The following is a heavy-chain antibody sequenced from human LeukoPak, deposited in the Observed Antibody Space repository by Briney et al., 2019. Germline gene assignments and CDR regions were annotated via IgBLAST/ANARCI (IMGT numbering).Heavy chain of an antibody. J-gene: IGHJ6*04. D-gene: IGHD3-10*01. Sequence: ASVTVSCKASVYTLTHYGISWVRQAPGQGLEWMGWSSAYNGNTNYAQKLQGRVTMTTDTSTSTAYRELRSLRADDTAVYYCARDHEFGETDNVYYGMDVWGKGTAVTVSS. CDR1: VYTLTHYG. CDR3: ARDHEFGETDNVYYGMDV. V-gene: IGHV1-18*04. CDR2: SSAYNGNT.